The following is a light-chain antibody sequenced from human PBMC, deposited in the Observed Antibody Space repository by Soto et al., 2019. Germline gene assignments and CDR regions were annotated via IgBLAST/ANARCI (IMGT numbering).Light chain of an antibody. CDR3: QQYDRSWT. Sequence: EIVLTQSPGTLSLSPGERATLSCRASQSVSRSYLAWYQQKPGQAPRLLIYAASSRATGIPDRFSGSGSGTDFTLTISRLEPEDFAAYYCQQYDRSWTFGQGTKVEIK. CDR1: QSVSRSY. J-gene: IGKJ1*01. CDR2: AAS. V-gene: IGKV3-20*01.